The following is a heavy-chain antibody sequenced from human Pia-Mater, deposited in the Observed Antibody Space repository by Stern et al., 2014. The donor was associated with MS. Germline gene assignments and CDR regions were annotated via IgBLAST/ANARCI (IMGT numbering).Heavy chain of an antibody. CDR3: ARDGRHTDNYGLDV. D-gene: IGHD3-9*01. V-gene: IGHV1-69*01. CDR2: ISPIFGTA. Sequence: VQLVESGAEVKQPGSSVKASCKASGGTFNVYAINWLRQAPGQGLEWTGGISPIFGTANYAPKFPGRVTITDDEYTRTPHRQRSRLRYDDTAVDYCARDGRHTDNYGLDVWGQGTTVTVSS. CDR1: GGTFNVYA. J-gene: IGHJ6*02.